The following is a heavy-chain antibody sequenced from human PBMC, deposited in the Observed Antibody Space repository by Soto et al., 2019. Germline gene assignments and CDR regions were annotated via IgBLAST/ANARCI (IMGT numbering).Heavy chain of an antibody. CDR1: GFTFSSYD. Sequence: EVQLVESGGGLVQPGGSLRLSCAASGFTFSSYDMHWVRQATGKGLEWVSAIGTAGDTYYPGSVKGRFTISRENAKNSLYLQMNSLRAGDTAVYYCARGGERSGSRAFDYWGQGTLVTVSS. V-gene: IGHV3-13*01. D-gene: IGHD3-16*01. CDR2: IGTAGDT. J-gene: IGHJ4*02. CDR3: ARGGERSGSRAFDY.